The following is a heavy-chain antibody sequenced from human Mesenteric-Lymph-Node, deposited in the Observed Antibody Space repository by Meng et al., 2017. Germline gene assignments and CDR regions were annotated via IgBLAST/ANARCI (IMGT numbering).Heavy chain of an antibody. Sequence: GGSLRLSCAASGFPFSSYAMNWVRQAPGKGLEWVSVIWHDGSNKYYADSVKGRFTISRDNSENTLHLQMTSLRAEDTAVYYCAKSHYDPVVVNEDYPSWFDPWGQGTLVTVSS. CDR3: AKSHYDPVVVNEDYPSWFDP. CDR1: GFPFSSYA. CDR2: IWHDGSNK. V-gene: IGHV3-33*06. D-gene: IGHD3-22*01. J-gene: IGHJ5*02.